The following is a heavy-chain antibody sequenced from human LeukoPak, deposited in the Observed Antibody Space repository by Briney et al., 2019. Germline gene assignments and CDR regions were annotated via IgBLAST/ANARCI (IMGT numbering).Heavy chain of an antibody. J-gene: IGHJ6*02. Sequence: GESLKISCKGSGYSFTNKWIGWVRQMSGKGLEWVGVINPSDSETRYRPSFQGQVTISVDKSISTAFLQWSSLKASDTAMYYCARHSSSSYYYYGMDVWGQGTTVTVSS. V-gene: IGHV5-51*01. CDR3: ARHSSSSYYYYGMDV. CDR2: INPSDSET. D-gene: IGHD6-6*01. CDR1: GYSFTNKW.